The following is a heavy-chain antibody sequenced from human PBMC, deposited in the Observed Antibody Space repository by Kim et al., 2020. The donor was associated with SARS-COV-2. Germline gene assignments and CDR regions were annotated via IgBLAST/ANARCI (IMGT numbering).Heavy chain of an antibody. D-gene: IGHD3-10*01. CDR3: ARGRVRGTYSDY. V-gene: IGHV3-21*03. Sequence: YYGKSLKCRFTITRDNAKRSLFLQINSLRAEDTAVYFSARGRVRGTYSDYWGQGTLVTVSS. J-gene: IGHJ4*02.